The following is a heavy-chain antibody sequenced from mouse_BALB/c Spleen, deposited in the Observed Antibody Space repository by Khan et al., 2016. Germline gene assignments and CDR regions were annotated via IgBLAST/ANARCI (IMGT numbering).Heavy chain of an antibody. CDR3: NACDYNAVDY. CDR1: GFNIKDYY. Sequence: VQLQQSGAELVRSGASVKLSCTASGFNIKDYYMHWVKQRPEQGLEWIGWIDPDNGDTGYAPKFQGKATMTADTSSNTAYLQLSSLTSAVTVVSYCNACDYNAVDYGGQGASVTVSS. V-gene: IGHV14-4*02. CDR2: IDPDNGDT. J-gene: IGHJ4*01.